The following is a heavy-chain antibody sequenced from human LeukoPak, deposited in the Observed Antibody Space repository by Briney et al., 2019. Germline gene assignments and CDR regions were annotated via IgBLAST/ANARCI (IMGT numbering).Heavy chain of an antibody. CDR3: ARALTTLTYEGY. V-gene: IGHV3-21*01. J-gene: IGHJ4*02. Sequence: PGGSLRLSCAASGFTFSSYAMHWVRQAPGKGLEWVSSISGSNSYIFYADSVKGRFTVSRDNAKDSLYLQMNSLRAEDTAVYYCARALTTLTYEGYWGQGTLVTVSS. D-gene: IGHD1-1*01. CDR1: GFTFSSYA. CDR2: ISGSNSYI.